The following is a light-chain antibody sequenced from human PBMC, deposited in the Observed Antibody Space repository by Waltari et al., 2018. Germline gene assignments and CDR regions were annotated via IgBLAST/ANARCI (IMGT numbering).Light chain of an antibody. CDR2: GAS. CDR3: QQYGSSLFT. Sequence: EIVLTQSPGTLSLSPGERATLSCRASQNISSGFLAWYQQKPGQAPRLLIFGASSRATGIPDRFSGSGSGTDFTLTINRLEPEVFAVYYCQQYGSSLFTFGPGTKVDIK. J-gene: IGKJ3*01. V-gene: IGKV3-20*01. CDR1: QNISSGF.